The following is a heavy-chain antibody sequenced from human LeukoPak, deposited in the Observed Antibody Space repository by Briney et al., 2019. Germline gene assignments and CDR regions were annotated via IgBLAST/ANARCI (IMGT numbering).Heavy chain of an antibody. J-gene: IGHJ4*02. V-gene: IGHV1-24*01. D-gene: IGHD5-18*01. Sequence: ASVKVSCKVSGYTLTELSMHWVRQAPGKGLEWMGGFDPEDGETIYAQKFQGRVTMTEDTSTDTAYMELSSLRSEDTAVYYCARDYGGYSYGQYYFDYWGQGTLVTVSS. CDR3: ARDYGGYSYGQYYFDY. CDR2: FDPEDGET. CDR1: GYTLTELS.